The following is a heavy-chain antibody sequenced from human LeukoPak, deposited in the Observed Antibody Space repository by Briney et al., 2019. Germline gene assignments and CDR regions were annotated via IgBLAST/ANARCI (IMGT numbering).Heavy chain of an antibody. Sequence: SETLSLTCAVSGGSISSGGYSWSWIRQPPGKGLEWIGYIYHSGSTYYNPSLKSRVTISVDRSKNQFSLKLSSVTAADTAVYYCARHGNKQWLVHDAFDIWGQGTMVTVSS. D-gene: IGHD6-19*01. J-gene: IGHJ3*02. V-gene: IGHV4-30-2*01. CDR2: IYHSGST. CDR1: GGSISSGGYS. CDR3: ARHGNKQWLVHDAFDI.